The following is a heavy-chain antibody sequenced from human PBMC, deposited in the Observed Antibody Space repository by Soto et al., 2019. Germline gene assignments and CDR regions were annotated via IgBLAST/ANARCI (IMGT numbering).Heavy chain of an antibody. J-gene: IGHJ3*02. D-gene: IGHD2-15*01. CDR2: ISAYNGNT. CDR3: AREASSIVVVVAATQDAFDI. Sequence: QVQLVQSGAEVKKPGASVKVSCKASGYTFTSYGISWVRQAPGQGLEWMGWISAYNGNTNYAQKLQGSVTMTTDTSTSTAYMELRSLRSDDTAVYYCAREASSIVVVVAATQDAFDIWGQGTMVTVSS. V-gene: IGHV1-18*01. CDR1: GYTFTSYG.